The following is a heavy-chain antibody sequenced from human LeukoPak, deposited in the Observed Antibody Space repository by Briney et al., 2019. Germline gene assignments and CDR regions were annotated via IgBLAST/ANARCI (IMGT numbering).Heavy chain of an antibody. CDR1: GFTFSNYW. V-gene: IGHV3-74*01. CDR3: ATNSGYDFNY. D-gene: IGHD5-12*01. Sequence: GGSLRLSCAASGFTFSNYWTHWVRQAPGKGLVWVSRINGDGSITTYADSVQGRFTISRDNAKKTLYLQVNSLRAEDTAMYYCATNSGYDFNYWGQGSLVTVSS. CDR2: INGDGSIT. J-gene: IGHJ4*02.